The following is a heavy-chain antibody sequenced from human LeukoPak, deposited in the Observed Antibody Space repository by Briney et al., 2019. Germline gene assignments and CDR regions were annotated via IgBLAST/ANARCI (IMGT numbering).Heavy chain of an antibody. J-gene: IGHJ4*02. CDR3: ARHFYSSSIGLFYFDY. Sequence: SETLSLTCTVSGGSISGYYWSWIRQSPGKGLEWIGYIYYSGSTNSNPSLKSRVAISGDTSTNQFSLKLSSVTAADTAVFYCARHFYSSSIGLFYFDYWGQGTLVTVSS. V-gene: IGHV4-59*08. D-gene: IGHD6-19*01. CDR1: GGSISGYY. CDR2: IYYSGST.